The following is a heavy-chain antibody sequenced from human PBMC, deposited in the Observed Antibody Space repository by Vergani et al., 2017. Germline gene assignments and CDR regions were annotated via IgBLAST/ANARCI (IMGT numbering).Heavy chain of an antibody. CDR1: GYSFTSYW. J-gene: IGHJ4*02. D-gene: IGHD4-23*01. CDR3: ARLALGDLLTPGPWFDY. CDR2: IYPGDSDT. V-gene: IGHV5-51*01. Sequence: EVQLVQSGAEVKKPGESLKISCKGSGYSFTSYWIGWVRQMPGKGLEWMGIIYPGDSDTRYSPSFQGQVTISADKSNSTAYLQWSSLKASDTAMYYCARLALGDLLTPGPWFDYWGQGTLVTVSS.